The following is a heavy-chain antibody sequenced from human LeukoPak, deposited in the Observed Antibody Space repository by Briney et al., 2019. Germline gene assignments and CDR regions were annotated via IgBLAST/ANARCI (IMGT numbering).Heavy chain of an antibody. CDR2: INPNSGGT. CDR1: GYTFTGYY. CDR3: ARAPTGYSSGWYDY. V-gene: IGHV1-2*02. Sequence: ASVKVSCKASGYTFTGYYMHWVRQASGQGLEWMGWINPNSGGTNYAQKFQGRVTMTRDTSISTAYMELSRLRSDDTAVYYCARAPTGYSSGWYDYWGQGTLVTVSS. D-gene: IGHD6-19*01. J-gene: IGHJ4*02.